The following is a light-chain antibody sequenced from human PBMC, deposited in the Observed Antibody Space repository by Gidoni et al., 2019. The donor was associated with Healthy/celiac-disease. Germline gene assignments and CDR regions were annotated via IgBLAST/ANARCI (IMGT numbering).Light chain of an antibody. Sequence: DIVMTQSPDSLAVSLGERATINCKSSQSVLYSSNNKNYLAWYQQKPGQPPKLLIYWASTRESGVPDRFSGSGSGTDFTLTILSLQAEDVAVYYCQQYYATPFTFGPGTKVDIK. V-gene: IGKV4-1*01. J-gene: IGKJ3*01. CDR2: WAS. CDR3: QQYYATPFT. CDR1: QSVLYSSNNKNY.